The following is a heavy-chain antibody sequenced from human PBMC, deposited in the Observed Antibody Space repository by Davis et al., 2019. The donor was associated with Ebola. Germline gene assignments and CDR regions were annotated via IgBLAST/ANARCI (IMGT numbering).Heavy chain of an antibody. Sequence: GESLKISCAASGFTFSSYWMSWVRQAPGKGLEWVANIKQDGSEKYYVDSVKGRFTISRDNAKNSLYLQMNSLRAEDTAVYYCARTAIVVPETSGFDYWGQGTLVTVSS. CDR2: IKQDGSEK. D-gene: IGHD3-22*01. J-gene: IGHJ4*02. V-gene: IGHV3-7*03. CDR3: ARTAIVVPETSGFDY. CDR1: GFTFSSYW.